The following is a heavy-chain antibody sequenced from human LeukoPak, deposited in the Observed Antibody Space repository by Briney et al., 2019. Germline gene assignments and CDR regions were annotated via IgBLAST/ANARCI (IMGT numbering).Heavy chain of an antibody. D-gene: IGHD4-17*01. Sequence: TGGSLRLSCAASGFTFGDFAMHWVRQAPGKGLEWVSGISWNSGNIGYAGSVKGRFTISRDNAKDSLYLQMNSLRPEDTALYYCANLHGDYRDYWGQGTLVTVSS. CDR3: ANLHGDYRDY. J-gene: IGHJ4*02. V-gene: IGHV3-9*01. CDR1: GFTFGDFA. CDR2: ISWNSGNI.